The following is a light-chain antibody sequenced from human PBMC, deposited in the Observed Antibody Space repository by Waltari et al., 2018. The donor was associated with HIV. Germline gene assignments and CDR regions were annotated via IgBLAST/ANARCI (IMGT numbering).Light chain of an antibody. V-gene: IGKV1-12*01. CDR1: QDIMTG. Sequence: ILMTQSPSSLSASVDARVTITCQASQDIMTGVAWYQVNPGKAPNLLIYASSGLQSGVPSRFSGSGSGTVFTLTITSFQPDDSATYFCQQTNSFPLSFGGGTRVEVK. J-gene: IGKJ4*01. CDR2: ASS. CDR3: QQTNSFPLS.